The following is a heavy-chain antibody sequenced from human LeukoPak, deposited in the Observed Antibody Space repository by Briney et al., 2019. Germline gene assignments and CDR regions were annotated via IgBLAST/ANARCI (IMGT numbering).Heavy chain of an antibody. J-gene: IGHJ5*02. CDR2: INPNSGGT. Sequence: ASVKVSCKASGYTFTGYYMHWVRQAPGQGLEWMGWINPNSGGTNYAQKFQGRVTMTGDTSISTAYMELSRLRSDDTAVYYCAREEKVYSNYNWFDPWGQGTLVTVSS. V-gene: IGHV1-2*02. D-gene: IGHD4-11*01. CDR3: AREEKVYSNYNWFDP. CDR1: GYTFTGYY.